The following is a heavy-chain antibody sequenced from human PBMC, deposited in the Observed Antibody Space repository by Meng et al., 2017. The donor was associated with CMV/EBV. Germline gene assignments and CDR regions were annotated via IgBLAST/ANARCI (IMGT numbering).Heavy chain of an antibody. V-gene: IGHV3-48*03. J-gene: IGHJ4*02. CDR3: ARELPATWEPFDY. D-gene: IGHD1-26*01. CDR2: ISHGGSNV. CDR1: GFNFSSYE. Sequence: GESLKISCVTSGFNFSSYEFDWVRQAPGRGLEWLSHISHGGSNVFYADSVKGRFTISRDDTKSSLYLQMSSLRADDTAVYYCARELPATWEPFDYWGQGTLVTSPQ.